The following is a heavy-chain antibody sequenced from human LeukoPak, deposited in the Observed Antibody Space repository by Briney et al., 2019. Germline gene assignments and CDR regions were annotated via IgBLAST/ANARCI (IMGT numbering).Heavy chain of an antibody. V-gene: IGHV1-24*01. CDR3: ATRHPAGKGIAAATVYYYYGMDV. CDR2: FDPEDGET. J-gene: IGHJ6*02. CDR1: GYTLTELS. D-gene: IGHD6-13*01. Sequence: ASVKVSCKVSGYTLTELSMHWVRQAPGKGLEWMGGFDPEDGETIYAQKFQGRVTMTEDTSTDTAYMELSSLRSEDTAVYYCATRHPAGKGIAAATVYYYYGMDVWGQGTTVTVSS.